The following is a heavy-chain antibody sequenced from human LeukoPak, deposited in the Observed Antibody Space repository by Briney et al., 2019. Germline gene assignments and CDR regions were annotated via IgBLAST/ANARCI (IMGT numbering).Heavy chain of an antibody. CDR1: GGSISSYY. V-gene: IGHV4-59*01. Sequence: SETLSLTCTVSGGSISSYYWSWIRQPPGKGLEWIGYIYYSGSTNYNPSLKKRVTISVDTSKNQFSLKLSPVTAADTAVYYCAREDYYDSSGYSFDYWGQGTLVTVSS. D-gene: IGHD3-22*01. CDR3: AREDYYDSSGYSFDY. CDR2: IYYSGST. J-gene: IGHJ4*02.